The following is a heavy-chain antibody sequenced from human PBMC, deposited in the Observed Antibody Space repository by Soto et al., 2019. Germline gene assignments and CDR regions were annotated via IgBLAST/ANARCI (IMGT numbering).Heavy chain of an antibody. Sequence: ASVKVSCKASGYTFTSYGMHWVRQAPGQRLEWMGWINAGNGNTKYSQKFQGRVTITRDTSASTAYMELSSLRSEDTAVYYCGRVIGDYDFWSGYYSGYFDYWGQGTLVTVSS. CDR1: GYTFTSYG. CDR3: GRVIGDYDFWSGYYSGYFDY. D-gene: IGHD3-3*01. CDR2: INAGNGNT. V-gene: IGHV1-3*01. J-gene: IGHJ4*02.